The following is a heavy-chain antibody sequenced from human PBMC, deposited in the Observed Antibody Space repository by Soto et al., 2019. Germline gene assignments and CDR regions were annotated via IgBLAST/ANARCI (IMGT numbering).Heavy chain of an antibody. V-gene: IGHV1-69*02. J-gene: IGHJ6*02. CDR1: GGTFSSYT. D-gene: IGHD1-1*01. Sequence: QVQLVQSGAEVKKPGSSVKVSCKAAGGTFSSYTISWVRQAPGQGLEWMGRIIPILGIANYAQKFQGRVTITADKSTSTAYMELSSLRSEDTAVYYCARVITYNDYSYYYMDVWGRGTTVTVSS. CDR3: ARVITYNDYSYYYMDV. CDR2: IIPILGIA.